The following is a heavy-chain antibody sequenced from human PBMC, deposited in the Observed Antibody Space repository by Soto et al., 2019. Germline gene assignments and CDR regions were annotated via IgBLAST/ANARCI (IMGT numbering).Heavy chain of an antibody. D-gene: IGHD3-22*01. CDR1: SVSISSTSYY. Sequence: SETLSLTCTVSSVSISSTSYYWAWMGQPPGKGLEWIGAIYYDGTTYYTESLKSRVSISVDTSKNQFSLKVNSVTAADTAVYFCARQGRNTKIVLVPHYAAHFWGQGTAVTVSS. CDR3: ARQGRNTKIVLVPHYAAHF. CDR2: IYYDGTT. J-gene: IGHJ6*02. V-gene: IGHV4-39*01.